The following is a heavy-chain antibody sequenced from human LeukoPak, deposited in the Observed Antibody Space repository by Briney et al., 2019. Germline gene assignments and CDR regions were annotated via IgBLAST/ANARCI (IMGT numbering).Heavy chain of an antibody. D-gene: IGHD4-23*01. CDR3: ARAGGIAEGYFDY. CDR1: GYTFTSYY. V-gene: IGHV1-46*01. CDR2: INPSGGST. J-gene: IGHJ4*02. Sequence: ASVTVSFTASGYTFTSYYMHWVRQAPGQGLEWMGIINPSGGSTSYAQKFQGRVTMTRDMSTSTVYMELSSLRSEDTAVYYCARAGGIAEGYFDYWGQGTLVTVSS.